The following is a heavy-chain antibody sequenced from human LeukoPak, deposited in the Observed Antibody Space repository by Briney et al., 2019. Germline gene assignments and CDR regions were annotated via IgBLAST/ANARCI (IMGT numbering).Heavy chain of an antibody. V-gene: IGHV4-4*07. CDR1: GGSISSYY. CDR2: IYTSGST. Sequence: SETLSLTCTVSGGSISSYYWSWIRQPAGKGLEWIGRIYTSGSTNYNPSLKSRVTMSVDTSKNQFSLKLSSVTAADTAVYYCAGDYSGYEGLRVVFDYWGQGTPVTVSS. D-gene: IGHD5-12*01. CDR3: AGDYSGYEGLRVVFDY. J-gene: IGHJ4*02.